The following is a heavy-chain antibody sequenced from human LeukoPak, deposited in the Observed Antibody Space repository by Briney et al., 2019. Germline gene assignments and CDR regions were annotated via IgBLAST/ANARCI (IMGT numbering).Heavy chain of an antibody. J-gene: IGHJ4*02. CDR2: ISSNGGST. V-gene: IGHV3-64*01. CDR3: ARDTSGYSYGYSFDY. CDR1: GFTFTSYP. Sequence: GGSLRLSCAASGFTFTSYPMHWVRQAPGKGLEYVSAISSNGGSTYYAHSVKGRFTISRDNSKNTLYLQMGSLRAEDMAVYYCARDTSGYSYGYSFDYWGQGTLVTVSS. D-gene: IGHD5-18*01.